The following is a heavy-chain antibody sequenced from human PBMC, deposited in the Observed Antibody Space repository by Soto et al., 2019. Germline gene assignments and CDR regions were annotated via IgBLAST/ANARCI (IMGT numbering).Heavy chain of an antibody. Sequence: QVQLVQSAAEVREPGASVKVSCKASGYTFTRYAMNWVRQAPGQSLEWMGWINAGSGTSVYSEKFLGRVSFNRDTSASTAYMELRSLGSGDTAVYYCARERGNSGTFDYWGQGTLVTVSS. CDR1: GYTFTRYA. CDR2: INAGSGTS. CDR3: ARERGNSGTFDY. J-gene: IGHJ4*01. D-gene: IGHD1-1*01. V-gene: IGHV1-3*01.